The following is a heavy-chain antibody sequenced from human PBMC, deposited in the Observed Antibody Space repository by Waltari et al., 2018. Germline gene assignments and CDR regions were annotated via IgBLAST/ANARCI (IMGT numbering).Heavy chain of an antibody. D-gene: IGHD1-26*01. CDR1: GYTFTSYA. CDR3: ARDLTRGADNWAFDI. J-gene: IGHJ3*02. CDR2: INAGNGNT. Sequence: QVQLVQSGAEVKKPGASVKVSCKASGYTFTSYAMHWVRQAPGQRLEWMGWINAGNGNTKYSQKFQGRVTITRDTSASTAYMELSSLRSEDTAVYYCARDLTRGADNWAFDIWGQGTMVTVSS. V-gene: IGHV1-3*01.